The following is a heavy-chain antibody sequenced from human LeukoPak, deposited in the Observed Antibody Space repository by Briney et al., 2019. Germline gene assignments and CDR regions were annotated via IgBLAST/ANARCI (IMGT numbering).Heavy chain of an antibody. J-gene: IGHJ4*02. Sequence: PGGSLRLSCAASGFTFSHYGMYWVRQAPGKGLEWVAVIWHDGSNKYYTDSVKGRFSISRDNSRNTQYLEMNSLRVEDTAVYYCAKDAQRGFDYSNSLDYWGQGTLVTVSS. CDR3: AKDAQRGFDYSNSLDY. CDR2: IWHDGSNK. CDR1: GFTFSHYG. V-gene: IGHV3-33*06. D-gene: IGHD4-11*01.